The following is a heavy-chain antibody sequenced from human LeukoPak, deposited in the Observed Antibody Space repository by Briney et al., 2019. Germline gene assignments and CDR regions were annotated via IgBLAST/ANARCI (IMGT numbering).Heavy chain of an antibody. CDR2: ISGSGGST. D-gene: IGHD2-21*02. Sequence: GGSLRLSCAASGFTFSSYAMSWVRQAPGKGLEWVSGISGSGGSTYYADSVKGRFTISRDNSKNTLYLQMNSLRAEDTAVYYCAKGRSIVVVTAMIYWGQGTLVTVSS. CDR3: AKGRSIVVVTAMIY. J-gene: IGHJ4*02. V-gene: IGHV3-23*01. CDR1: GFTFSSYA.